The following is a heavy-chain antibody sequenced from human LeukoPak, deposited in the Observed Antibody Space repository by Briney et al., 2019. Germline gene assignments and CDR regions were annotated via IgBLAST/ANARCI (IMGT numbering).Heavy chain of an antibody. Sequence: SETLSLTCTVSGGSISSGGYYWSWIRQHPGKGLEWIGYIYYSGSTYYNPSLKSRVTMSVDTSKNQFSLKLSSVTAADTAVYYCAREWGYYDSSGYYYSNVLYDYWGQGTLVTVSS. CDR2: IYYSGST. CDR3: AREWGYYDSSGYYYSNVLYDY. V-gene: IGHV4-31*03. CDR1: GGSISSGGYY. D-gene: IGHD3-22*01. J-gene: IGHJ4*02.